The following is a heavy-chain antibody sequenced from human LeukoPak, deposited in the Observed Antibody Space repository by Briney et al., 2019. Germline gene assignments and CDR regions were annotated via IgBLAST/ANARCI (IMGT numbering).Heavy chain of an antibody. Sequence: GGSLRLSCAASGFTFSSYAMSWVRQAPGKGPEWVSAISGSGGSTYYADSVKGRLTISRDNSKNTLYLQMNSLRAEDTAVYYCAKERSGYYFPTDYWGQGTLVTVSS. D-gene: IGHD3-22*01. CDR3: AKERSGYYFPTDY. CDR2: ISGSGGST. J-gene: IGHJ4*02. CDR1: GFTFSSYA. V-gene: IGHV3-23*01.